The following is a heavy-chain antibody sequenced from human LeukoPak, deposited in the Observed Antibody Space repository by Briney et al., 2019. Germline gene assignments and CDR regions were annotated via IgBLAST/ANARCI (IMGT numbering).Heavy chain of an antibody. CDR1: GGSITDYY. J-gene: IGHJ4*02. CDR2: IYSTGGT. CDR3: TRGLRCSSHGCYADY. V-gene: IGHV4-4*07. D-gene: IGHD2-2*01. Sequence: SETLSLTCTVSGGSITDYYCSWIRQPAGEGLEWIGRIYSTGGTHYNPSFKNRVIMSVDTSRNQFSLKLTSVTAADTAVYYCTRGLRCSSHGCYADYWGQGTLVTVSS.